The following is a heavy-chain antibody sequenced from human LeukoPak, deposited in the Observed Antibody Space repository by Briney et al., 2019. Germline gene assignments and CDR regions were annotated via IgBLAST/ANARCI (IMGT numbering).Heavy chain of an antibody. V-gene: IGHV3-21*01. CDR1: GFTFSSYG. CDR2: ISSSGSYM. Sequence: GGSLRLSCAASGFTFSSYGMNWVRQAPGKGLEWVSSISSSGSYMYYAGSVKGRFTISRDNAKNSLYLQMNSLRAEDTAVYYCARDSYYYDSSGDYWGQGTLVTVSS. CDR3: ARDSYYYDSSGDY. D-gene: IGHD3-22*01. J-gene: IGHJ4*02.